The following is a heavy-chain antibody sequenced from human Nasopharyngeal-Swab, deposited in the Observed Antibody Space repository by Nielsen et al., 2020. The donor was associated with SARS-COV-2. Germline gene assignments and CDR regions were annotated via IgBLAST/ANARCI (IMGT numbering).Heavy chain of an antibody. Sequence: GESLKISCKASGYTFTSYGISWVRQAPGQGLEWIGWIGVYKGETNYAQKFRDRITMTTDRSTSTAYMELRTLRSDDTAVYYCARDPEGDTDFDYWGQGTLVTVSS. CDR1: GYTFTSYG. V-gene: IGHV1-18*04. CDR2: IGVYKGET. CDR3: ARDPEGDTDFDY. J-gene: IGHJ4*02. D-gene: IGHD1-14*01.